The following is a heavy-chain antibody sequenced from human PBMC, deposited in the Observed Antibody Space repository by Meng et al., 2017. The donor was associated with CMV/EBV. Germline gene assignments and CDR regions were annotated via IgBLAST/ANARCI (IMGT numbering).Heavy chain of an antibody. CDR2: IYWNDDK. D-gene: IGHD1-26*01. CDR1: GFSLSTSGVG. V-gene: IGHV2-5*01. CDR3: AHNGELLYYYYGMDV. Sequence: SGPTLVKPTQALTLTCTFSGFSLSTSGVGVGWIRQPPGKALEWLALIYWNDDKRYSPSLKSRLTIIKDTSKNQVVLTMTNMDPVDTATYYCAHNGELLYYYYGMDVWGQGTTVTVSS. J-gene: IGHJ6*02.